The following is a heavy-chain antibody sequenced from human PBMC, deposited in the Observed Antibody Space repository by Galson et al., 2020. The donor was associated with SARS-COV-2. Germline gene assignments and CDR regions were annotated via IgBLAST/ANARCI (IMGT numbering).Heavy chain of an antibody. V-gene: IGHV3-30-3*01. Sequence: GESLKISCAASGFTFSSYAMHWVRQAPGKGLEWVAVISYDGSNKYYADSVKGRFTISRDNSKNTLYLQMNSLRAEDTAVYYCARSMGYCTNGVCDYGMDVWGQGTTVTVSS. D-gene: IGHD2-8*01. J-gene: IGHJ6*02. CDR1: GFTFSSYA. CDR2: ISYDGSNK. CDR3: ARSMGYCTNGVCDYGMDV.